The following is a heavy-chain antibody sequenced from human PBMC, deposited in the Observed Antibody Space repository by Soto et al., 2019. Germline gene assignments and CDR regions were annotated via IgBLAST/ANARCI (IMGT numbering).Heavy chain of an antibody. Sequence: GGSLSLSCAASGFTFDDYTMHWVRQAPGKGLEWVSLISWDGGSTYYADSVKGRFTISRDNSKNSLYLQMNSLRTEDTALYYCAKNMDDSSGYSHYYYYYGMDVWGQGTTVTVSS. CDR3: AKNMDDSSGYSHYYYYYGMDV. D-gene: IGHD3-22*01. CDR1: GFTFDDYT. J-gene: IGHJ6*02. CDR2: ISWDGGST. V-gene: IGHV3-43*01.